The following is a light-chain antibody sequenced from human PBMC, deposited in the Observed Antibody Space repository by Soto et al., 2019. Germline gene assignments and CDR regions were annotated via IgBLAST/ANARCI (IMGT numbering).Light chain of an antibody. CDR2: YDD. Sequence: QSVLTQPPSVSEAPRQRVTISCSGSRSNIGNNAGNWYQQLPGKAPKLLIYYDDLLPSGVSDRFSGSKSGTSASLAISGLQSEDEADYYCAVWDDNLNGVVFGGGTKLTVL. CDR3: AVWDDNLNGVV. J-gene: IGLJ2*01. CDR1: RSNIGNNA. V-gene: IGLV1-36*01.